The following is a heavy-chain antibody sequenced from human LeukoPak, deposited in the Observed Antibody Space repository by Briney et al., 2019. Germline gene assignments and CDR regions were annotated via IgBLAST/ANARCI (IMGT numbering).Heavy chain of an antibody. CDR2: IYYSVTT. CDR3: ARGAADSYGFPRSNYYYYGMDV. D-gene: IGHD5-18*01. J-gene: IGHJ6*02. CDR1: GFTFSRYS. Sequence: SGGSLRLSCGASGFTFSRYSMNWVRQAPGKGLEWIGYIYYSVTTNYNPSLKSRVTISVDTSKNQFSLRLSSVTAADTAVYYCARGAADSYGFPRSNYYYYGMDVWGQGTTVTVSS. V-gene: IGHV4-59*01.